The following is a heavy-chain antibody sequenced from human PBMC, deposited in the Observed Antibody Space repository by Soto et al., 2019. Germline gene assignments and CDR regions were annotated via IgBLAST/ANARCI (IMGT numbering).Heavy chain of an antibody. Sequence: GGPLRLSCAASGFNFSSYGMHWVRQAPGKGLEWVAVISYDVSNKYYADSVKGRFTISRDNSKNTLYLQMNSLRAEDTAVYYAAKDAGVGHYYFDYWGQGTLVTGSS. CDR3: AKDAGVGHYYFDY. J-gene: IGHJ4*02. CDR2: ISYDVSNK. CDR1: GFNFSSYG. V-gene: IGHV3-30*18. D-gene: IGHD3-10*01.